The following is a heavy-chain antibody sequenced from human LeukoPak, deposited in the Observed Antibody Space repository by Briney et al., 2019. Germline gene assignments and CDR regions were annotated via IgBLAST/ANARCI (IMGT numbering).Heavy chain of an antibody. V-gene: IGHV4-30-4*01. CDR3: ARGDSGYESGWFDP. CDR2: IYSCGST. CDR1: HGSVNSGDYY. D-gene: IGHD5-12*01. J-gene: IGHJ5*02. Sequence: PSETLSLTCTVSHGSVNSGDYYWSWVRQPPGKGLEWLGYIYSCGSTYYNPSLKSRVTISLDTSRNQISLKLTSVTAADTAVYYCARGDSGYESGWFDPWGQGTLVTVSS.